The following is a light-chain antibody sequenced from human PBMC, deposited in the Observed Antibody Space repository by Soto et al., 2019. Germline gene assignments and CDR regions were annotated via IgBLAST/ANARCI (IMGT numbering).Light chain of an antibody. CDR1: SSDVGSYNL. CDR2: EGT. V-gene: IGLV2-23*01. CDR3: FLYAANNDAV. Sequence: QSALTQPASVSGSPGQSITISCTGTSSDVGSYNLISWYQQHPGKAPKVMIYEGTKRPSGVSNRFSGSKSGNTASLTISGLQAEDEADYYCFLYAANNDAVFGGGTKLTV. J-gene: IGLJ2*01.